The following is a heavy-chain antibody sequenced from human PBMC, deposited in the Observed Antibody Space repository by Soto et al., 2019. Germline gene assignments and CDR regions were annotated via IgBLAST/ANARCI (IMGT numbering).Heavy chain of an antibody. CDR3: GNYLGTDRVDFYSGMDV. CDR2: IKKDGSDK. CDR1: GFTFSNYW. D-gene: IGHD2-21*02. V-gene: IGHV3-7*01. J-gene: IGHJ6*02. Sequence: PGGSLRLSCAASGFTFSNYWLSWVRQAPGKGLEWVANIKKDGSDKNYVDSVEGRFTISRDNAKNSLYLLMYGLRAEDTAVYYCGNYLGTDRVDFYSGMDVWGQGTTVTVSS.